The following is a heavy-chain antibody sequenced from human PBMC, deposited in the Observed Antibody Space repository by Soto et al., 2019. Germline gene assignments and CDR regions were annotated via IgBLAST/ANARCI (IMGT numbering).Heavy chain of an antibody. CDR1: VGPFSGYA. CDR2: LVLMLDTS. V-gene: IGHV1-69*12. Sequence: QVQLVQSGAEVRQPASSVKVSCKTFVGPFSGYAISWVGQAPDQGFGWMGGLVLMLDTSTYAQKFQGRVTITADAYTSTVYMELSSLRSDDTAVYYCVRVVAIPGYPDNWGQGTLVTVSS. D-gene: IGHD5-12*01. CDR3: VRVVAIPGYPDN. J-gene: IGHJ4*02.